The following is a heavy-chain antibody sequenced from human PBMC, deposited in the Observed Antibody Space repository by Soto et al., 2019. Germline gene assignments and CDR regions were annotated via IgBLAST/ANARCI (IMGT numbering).Heavy chain of an antibody. CDR1: DGSISSGGYS. D-gene: IGHD3-22*01. V-gene: IGHV4-30-2*01. Sequence: QLQLQESGSGLVKPSQTLSLTCAVSDGSISSGGYSWSWIRQPPGKGLEWIGYIYHSGSTYYNPSLKSRVTISVDRSKNQFSLKLSSVTAADTAVYYCARAAGYYDSCGPIDYWGQGTLVTVSS. CDR3: ARAAGYYDSCGPIDY. J-gene: IGHJ4*02. CDR2: IYHSGST.